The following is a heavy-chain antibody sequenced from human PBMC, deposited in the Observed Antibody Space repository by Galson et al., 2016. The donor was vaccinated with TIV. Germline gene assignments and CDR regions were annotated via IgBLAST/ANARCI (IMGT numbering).Heavy chain of an antibody. Sequence: ETLSLTCAVYGGSLSGYYWTWIRQSPGKGLEWIGEIIYSGVTTHYNPSLKSRVTMSVDTSKTQLSLDLSSVTAADTAVYFCARAPYGENWYFDLWGRGTLVTVSS. CDR3: ARAPYGENWYFDL. D-gene: IGHD3-10*01. J-gene: IGHJ2*01. CDR2: IIYSGVTT. V-gene: IGHV4-34*12. CDR1: GGSLSGYY.